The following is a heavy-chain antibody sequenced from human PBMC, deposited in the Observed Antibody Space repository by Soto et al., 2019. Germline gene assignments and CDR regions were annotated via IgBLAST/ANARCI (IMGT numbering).Heavy chain of an antibody. Sequence: QVQLQESGPGLVKPSETLSLTCTVSGGSISSYYWSWIRQPPGKGLEWIGYIYYSGSTNYHPSLKSRVTISVDTSKHQFSLKLSSVTAADTAVYYCARGGYDFWSGYYGYYYYGMDVWGQGTTVTVSS. J-gene: IGHJ6*02. D-gene: IGHD3-3*01. CDR2: IYYSGST. CDR3: ARGGYDFWSGYYGYYYYGMDV. V-gene: IGHV4-59*01. CDR1: GGSISSYY.